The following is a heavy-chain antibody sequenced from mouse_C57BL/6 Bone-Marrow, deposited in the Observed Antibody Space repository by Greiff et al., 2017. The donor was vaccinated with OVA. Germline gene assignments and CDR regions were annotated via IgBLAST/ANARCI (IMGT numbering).Heavy chain of an antibody. CDR1: GYTFTDYY. CDR3: ALHYGSSYVWFAY. CDR2: INPNNGGT. Sequence: VQLQQSGPELVKPGASVKISCKASGYTFTDYYMNWVKQSHGKSLEWIGDINPNNGGTSYNQKFKGKATLTVDKSSSTAYMELRSLTSEDSAVYYCALHYGSSYVWFAYWGQGTLVTVSA. V-gene: IGHV1-26*01. D-gene: IGHD1-1*01. J-gene: IGHJ3*01.